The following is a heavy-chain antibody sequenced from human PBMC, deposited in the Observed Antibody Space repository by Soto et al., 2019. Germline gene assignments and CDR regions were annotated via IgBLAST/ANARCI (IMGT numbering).Heavy chain of an antibody. CDR1: GFSVSATS. V-gene: IGHV3-53*01. CDR2: MHRGGTT. D-gene: IGHD5-18*01. J-gene: IGHJ4*02. Sequence: GSLRGNGIVSGFSVSATSIFWVRQATGKGLEWVSLMHRGGTTDNADSVKGRFTTSRDKSKNTLYLHMNGLRVEDTAVYYCARVNTTLVDHFDCWGQGTLVTVSS. CDR3: ARVNTTLVDHFDC.